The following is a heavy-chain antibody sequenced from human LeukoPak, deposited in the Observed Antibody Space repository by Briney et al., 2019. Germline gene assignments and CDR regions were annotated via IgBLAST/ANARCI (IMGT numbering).Heavy chain of an antibody. V-gene: IGHV4-61*05. Sequence: SETLSLTCTVSGGSISSSSYYWGWIRQPPGKGLEWIGYIYYSGSTNYNPSLKSRVTISIDASKNQFSLKLSSVTAADTAVYYCARVSGSYYSDFDYWGQGTLVIVSS. D-gene: IGHD3-10*01. CDR3: ARVSGSYYSDFDY. CDR2: IYYSGST. CDR1: GGSISSSSYY. J-gene: IGHJ4*02.